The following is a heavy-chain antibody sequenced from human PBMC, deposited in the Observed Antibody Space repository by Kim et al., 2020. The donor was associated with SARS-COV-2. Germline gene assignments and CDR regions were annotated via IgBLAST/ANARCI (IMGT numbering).Heavy chain of an antibody. D-gene: IGHD3-22*01. CDR2: ISGSGGST. CDR3: AKDPPYYYDSSGYHDHHDAFDI. CDR1: GFTFSSYA. J-gene: IGHJ3*02. V-gene: IGHV3-23*01. Sequence: GGSLRLSCAASGFTFSSYAMSWVRQAPGKGLEWVSAISGSGGSTYYADSVKGRFTISRDNSKNTLYLQMNSLRAEDTAVYYCAKDPPYYYDSSGYHDHHDAFDIWGQATMVTVSS.